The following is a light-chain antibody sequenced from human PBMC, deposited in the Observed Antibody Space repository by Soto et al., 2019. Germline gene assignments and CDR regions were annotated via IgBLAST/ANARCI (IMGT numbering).Light chain of an antibody. CDR3: HQCSDTQYS. CDR1: QSSSSY. V-gene: IGKV1-39*01. J-gene: IGKJ5*01. Sequence: DIQITPSPSYLSASVGDRVTITYRASQSSSSYLHWYQQKPGKAPKLLIYAACSLECGVPSRFSGSGSATDFTSTIRSLQPEDFATYFCHQCSDTQYSFGHGT. CDR2: AAC.